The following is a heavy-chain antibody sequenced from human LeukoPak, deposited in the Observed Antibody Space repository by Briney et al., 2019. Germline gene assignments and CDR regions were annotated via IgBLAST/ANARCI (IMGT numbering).Heavy chain of an antibody. J-gene: IGHJ5*02. Sequence: PSETLSLTCTVSGGSISSNYYWGWIRQPPGKGLEWIGYIYYSGSTNYNPSLKSRVTISVDTSKNQFSLKLSSVTAADTAVYYCARYSSRGRWFDPWGQGTLVTVSS. CDR2: IYYSGST. CDR1: GGSISSNYY. V-gene: IGHV4-59*01. CDR3: ARYSSRGRWFDP. D-gene: IGHD6-13*01.